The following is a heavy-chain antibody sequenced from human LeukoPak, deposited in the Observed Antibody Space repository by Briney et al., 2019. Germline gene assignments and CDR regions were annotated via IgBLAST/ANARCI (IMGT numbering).Heavy chain of an antibody. CDR3: ARVMGASWFFYLDV. J-gene: IGHJ6*03. V-gene: IGHV4-34*12. CDR2: IFHRGIP. CDR1: GGSFSGYY. Sequence: SETLSLTCAVYGGSFSGYYWSWIRQPPGMRLEWIGQIFHRGIPNYNPSLKGRVTMSIDKSNNQVSLKMNSVTAADTAVYYCARVMGASWFFYLDVWGKGTTVTISS. D-gene: IGHD3-16*02.